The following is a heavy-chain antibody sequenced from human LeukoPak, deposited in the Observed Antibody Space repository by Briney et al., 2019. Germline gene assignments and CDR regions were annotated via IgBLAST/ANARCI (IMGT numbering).Heavy chain of an antibody. CDR1: GYTFTDHY. CDR2: VDPEDGET. CDR3: ATLSRIAVFGVARFDP. D-gene: IGHD3-3*01. V-gene: IGHV1-69-2*01. Sequence: ATVKISCKASGYTFTDHYMHWIKQAPGKGLEWMGRVDPEDGETTYAEKFQGRITITADTSTDTTSMELGSLRSEDTAVYYCATLSRIAVFGVARFDPWGQGTLVIVSS. J-gene: IGHJ5*02.